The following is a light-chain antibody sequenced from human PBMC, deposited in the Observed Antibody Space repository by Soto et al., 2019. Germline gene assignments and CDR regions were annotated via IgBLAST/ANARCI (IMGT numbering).Light chain of an antibody. Sequence: QSALTQPASVSGSPGQSITISCTGTSSDIGDYDYVSWYQHLPGKAPKLLIFDVTHRPSGVSDRFSVSKSGNTASLTISGVRPEDEADYYCCSYTDIALDVVFGGGTKLTVL. J-gene: IGLJ2*01. CDR2: DVT. CDR3: CSYTDIALDVV. CDR1: SSDIGDYDY. V-gene: IGLV2-14*01.